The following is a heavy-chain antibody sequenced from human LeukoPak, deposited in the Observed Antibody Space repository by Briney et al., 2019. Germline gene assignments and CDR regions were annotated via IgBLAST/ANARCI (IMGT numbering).Heavy chain of an antibody. CDR2: IYYSGST. V-gene: IGHV4-59*01. D-gene: IGHD1-26*01. CDR3: ASAEKWELQASYAFDI. Sequence: PSETLSLTCTVSGGSISSYYWSWIRQPPGKGLEWIGYIYYSGSTNYNPSLKSRVTISLDTSKNQFSLKVSSVTAADTAVYYCASAEKWELQASYAFDIWGQGTMVTVSS. CDR1: GGSISSYY. J-gene: IGHJ3*02.